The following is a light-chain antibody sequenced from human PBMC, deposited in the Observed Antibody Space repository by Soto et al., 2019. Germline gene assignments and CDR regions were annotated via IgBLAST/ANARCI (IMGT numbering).Light chain of an antibody. CDR3: CSYTTTYTYV. Sequence: QSALTQPASVSGSPGQSITISCTGTSSDVGSYNRVSWYQQHPGKAPKLMIYEGTKRPSGVSTRFSGSKSGNTASLTISGLLADYEGDYYCCSYTTTYTYVFGTGTKLTVL. CDR1: SSDVGSYNR. J-gene: IGLJ1*01. V-gene: IGLV2-23*01. CDR2: EGT.